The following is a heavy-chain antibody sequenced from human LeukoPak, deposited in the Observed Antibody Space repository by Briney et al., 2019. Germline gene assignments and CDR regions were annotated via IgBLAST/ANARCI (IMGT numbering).Heavy chain of an antibody. V-gene: IGHV4-59*01. CDR3: ARTTEGGYTYGYFYYYMDV. CDR2: IYYSGST. D-gene: IGHD5-18*01. J-gene: IGHJ6*03. CDR1: GGSISSYY. Sequence: SETLSLTCTVSGGSISSYYRSWIRQPPGKGLEWIGYIYYSGSTNYNPSLKSRVTISVDTSKNQFSLKLTSVTAADTAVDYCARTTEGGYTYGYFYYYMDVWGKGTTVTISS.